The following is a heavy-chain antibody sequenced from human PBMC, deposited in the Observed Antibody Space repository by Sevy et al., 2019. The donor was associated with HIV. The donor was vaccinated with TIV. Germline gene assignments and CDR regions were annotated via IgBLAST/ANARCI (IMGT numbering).Heavy chain of an antibody. J-gene: IGHJ4*02. CDR2: IYSGGTT. CDR1: GFTVSSNY. D-gene: IGHD6-19*01. Sequence: GGSLRLSCVASGFTVSSNYMSWVRQAPGKGLEWVSVIYSGGTTYYADSVKGRFTISRDNSKNTLYLQMNSLRAEDTAVYYCARIPGYSSGWYFVYWGQGTLVTVSS. CDR3: ARIPGYSSGWYFVY. V-gene: IGHV3-53*01.